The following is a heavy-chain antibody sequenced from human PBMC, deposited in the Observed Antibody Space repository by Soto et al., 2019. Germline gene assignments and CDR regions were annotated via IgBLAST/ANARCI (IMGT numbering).Heavy chain of an antibody. J-gene: IGHJ4*02. Sequence: ASVKVSCKASGYTFTSYGISWVRQAPGQGLEWMGWISAYNGNTNYAQKLQGRVTMTTDTSTSTAYMELRSLRSDDTAVYYCARDLMVGGTQNPTDYWGQGTLVTVSS. CDR3: ARDLMVGGTQNPTDY. D-gene: IGHD1-26*01. CDR1: GYTFTSYG. V-gene: IGHV1-18*04. CDR2: ISAYNGNT.